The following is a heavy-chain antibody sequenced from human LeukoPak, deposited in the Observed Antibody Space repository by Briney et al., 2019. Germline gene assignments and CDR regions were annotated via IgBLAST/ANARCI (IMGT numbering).Heavy chain of an antibody. V-gene: IGHV3-30*03. CDR1: GFTFSSYG. CDR2: ISYDGSNK. Sequence: PGGSLRLSCAASGFTFSSYGMHWVRQAPGKGLEWVAVISYDGSNKYYADSVKGRFTISRDNSKNTLYLRMNSLRAEDTAVYYCARGGIAAAGTAIDYWGQGTLVTVSS. D-gene: IGHD6-13*01. CDR3: ARGGIAAAGTAIDY. J-gene: IGHJ4*02.